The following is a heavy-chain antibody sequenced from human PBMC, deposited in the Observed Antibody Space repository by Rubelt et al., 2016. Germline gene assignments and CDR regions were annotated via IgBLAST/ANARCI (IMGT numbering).Heavy chain of an antibody. CDR2: INASGGST. D-gene: IGHD3-22*01. J-gene: IGHJ4*02. CDR1: GYTFTSYY. Sequence: QVQLVQSGAEVKKPGASVKVSCKASGYTFTSYYMHWVRQAPGQGLEWMGIINASGGSTGYAQKFEVRNTMTRRTSTRTVYMELSSLGSEETAVYYWARANSGSGYFGIDYWGQGTLVTVSS. V-gene: IGHV1-46*01. CDR3: ARANSGSGYFGIDY.